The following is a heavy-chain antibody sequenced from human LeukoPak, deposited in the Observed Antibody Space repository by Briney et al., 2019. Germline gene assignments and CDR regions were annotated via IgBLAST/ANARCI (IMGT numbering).Heavy chain of an antibody. D-gene: IGHD4-17*01. V-gene: IGHV1-2*02. J-gene: IGHJ4*02. Sequence: GSVKVSCKASGYTFTGYYMHWVRQAPGQGLEWMGWINPNSGGTNYAQKFQGRVTMTRDTSISTAYMELSRLRSDDTAVYCCARDKGLYYGAQADYWGQGTLVTVSS. CDR1: GYTFTGYY. CDR2: INPNSGGT. CDR3: ARDKGLYYGAQADY.